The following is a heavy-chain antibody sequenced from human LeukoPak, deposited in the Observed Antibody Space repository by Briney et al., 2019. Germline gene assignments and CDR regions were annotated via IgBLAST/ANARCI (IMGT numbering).Heavy chain of an antibody. Sequence: ASVKVSCKASGYTFSNYAVLWVRQAPGQRLEWMGWINAGNGNTKYSQDFQGRVSITRDTSASTAYMELGSLRSDDTAVYYCASLKNSYDSSGYLVTDAFDIWGQGTMVTVSS. CDR2: INAGNGNT. D-gene: IGHD3-22*01. CDR3: ASLKNSYDSSGYLVTDAFDI. CDR1: GYTFSNYA. V-gene: IGHV1-3*01. J-gene: IGHJ3*02.